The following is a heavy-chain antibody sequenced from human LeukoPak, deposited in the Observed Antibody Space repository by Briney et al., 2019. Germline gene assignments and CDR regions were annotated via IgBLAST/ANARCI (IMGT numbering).Heavy chain of an antibody. Sequence: PSETLSLTCTVSGGSISSSSYYWGWIRQPPGKGLEWIGSIYYSGSTYYNPSLKSRVTISVDTSKNQFSPKLSSVTAADTAVYYCARGRDDYSNYVVWFDPWGQGTLVTVSS. D-gene: IGHD4-11*01. J-gene: IGHJ5*02. V-gene: IGHV4-39*07. CDR2: IYYSGST. CDR1: GGSISSSSYY. CDR3: ARGRDDYSNYVVWFDP.